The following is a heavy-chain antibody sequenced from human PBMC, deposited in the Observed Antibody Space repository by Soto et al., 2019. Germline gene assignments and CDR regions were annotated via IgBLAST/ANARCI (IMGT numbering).Heavy chain of an antibody. V-gene: IGHV4-59*01. CDR2: IYYSGST. D-gene: IGHD3-22*01. Sequence: ESLSLTCNVSGDSISSYYWSWIRQPPVKGQEWIGYIYYSGSTNYNPSLKSRVTISVDTSKNQFSLKLSSVTAADTAVYYCARVPRYYDSSGYDSFDPWGQGTLVTVSS. CDR3: ARVPRYYDSSGYDSFDP. CDR1: GDSISSYY. J-gene: IGHJ5*02.